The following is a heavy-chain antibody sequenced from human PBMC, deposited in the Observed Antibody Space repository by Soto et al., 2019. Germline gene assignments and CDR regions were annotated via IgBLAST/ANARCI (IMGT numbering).Heavy chain of an antibody. Sequence: RASVKVSCKASGGTFSSYTISWVRQAPGQGLEWMGRIIPILGIANYAQKFQGRVTITADKSTSTAYMELSSLRTEDTAVYYCAKDTYYHDSSGYYIFDYWGQGTLVTVSS. CDR1: GGTFSSYT. CDR3: AKDTYYHDSSGYYIFDY. D-gene: IGHD3-22*01. CDR2: IIPILGIA. V-gene: IGHV1-69*04. J-gene: IGHJ4*02.